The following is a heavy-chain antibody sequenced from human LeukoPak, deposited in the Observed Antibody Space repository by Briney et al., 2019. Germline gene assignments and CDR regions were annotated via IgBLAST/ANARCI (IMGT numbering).Heavy chain of an antibody. V-gene: IGHV4-34*01. CDR3: ARGRYCSSTSCYLTSRRWFDP. D-gene: IGHD2-2*01. CDR2: INHSGST. CDR1: GGSFSGYY. Sequence: SETLSFTCAVYGGSFSGYYWSWIRQPPGKGLEWIGEINHSGSTNYNPSLKSRVTISVDTSKNQFSLKLSSVTAADTAVYYCARGRYCSSTSCYLTSRRWFDPWGQGTLVTVSS. J-gene: IGHJ5*02.